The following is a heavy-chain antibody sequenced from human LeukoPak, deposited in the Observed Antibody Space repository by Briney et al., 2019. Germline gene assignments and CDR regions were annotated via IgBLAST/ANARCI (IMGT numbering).Heavy chain of an antibody. V-gene: IGHV3-64*01. CDR2: ISNGGSI. J-gene: IGHJ4*02. CDR3: ARDFRSGSGFDY. D-gene: IGHD5-12*01. CDR1: GFSISSYA. Sequence: GGSLRLSCAASGFSISSYALHWVRQAPGKGLQYVSGISNGGSIDYATSVKARFTISRDNSKNTLYLQMGSLRPEDMAVYYCARDFRSGSGFDYWGQGILVTVSS.